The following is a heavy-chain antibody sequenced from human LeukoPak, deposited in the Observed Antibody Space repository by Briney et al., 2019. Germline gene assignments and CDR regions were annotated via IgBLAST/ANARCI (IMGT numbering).Heavy chain of an antibody. D-gene: IGHD6-13*01. V-gene: IGHV3-23*01. J-gene: IGHJ4*02. Sequence: GGSLRLSCAASGFTFSSYAMSWVRQAPGKGLEWVSAISGSGGSTYYADFVKGRFTISRDNAKNSLYLQMNRLRADDTAVYYCARDRPGYTSSWYSPFDYWGQGTLVTVSS. CDR1: GFTFSSYA. CDR3: ARDRPGYTSSWYSPFDY. CDR2: ISGSGGST.